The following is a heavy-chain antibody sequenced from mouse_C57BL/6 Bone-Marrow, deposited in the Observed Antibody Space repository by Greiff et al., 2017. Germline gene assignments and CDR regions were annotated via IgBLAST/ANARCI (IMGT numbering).Heavy chain of an antibody. D-gene: IGHD1-1*01. CDR3: TTFYSRDY. Sequence: DVQLQESGAELVRPGASVKLSCTASGFNIKDDYMHWVKQRPEQGLEWIGWIDPENGDTEYASKFQGKATITADTSSNTAYLQLSSLTSEDTAVYYCTTFYSRDYWGQGTTLTVSS. CDR2: IDPENGDT. J-gene: IGHJ2*01. CDR1: GFNIKDDY. V-gene: IGHV14-4*01.